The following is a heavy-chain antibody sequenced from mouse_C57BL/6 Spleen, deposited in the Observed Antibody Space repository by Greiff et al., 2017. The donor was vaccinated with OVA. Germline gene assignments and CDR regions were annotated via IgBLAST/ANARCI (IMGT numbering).Heavy chain of an antibody. D-gene: IGHD1-3*01. V-gene: IGHV1-55*01. CDR3: ARQSIYCAYKGYFDY. Sequence: QVQLQQPGAELVKPGASVKMSCKASGYTFTSYWITWVKQRPGQGLEWIGDIYPGSGSTNYNEKFKSKATLTVDTSSSTAYMQLRSLTSEDSAVDYCARQSIYCAYKGYFDYWGQGTTLTVSS. CDR2: IYPGSGST. CDR1: GYTFTSYW. J-gene: IGHJ2*01.